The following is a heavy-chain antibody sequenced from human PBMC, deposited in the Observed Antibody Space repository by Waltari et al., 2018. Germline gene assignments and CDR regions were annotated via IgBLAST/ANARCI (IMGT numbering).Heavy chain of an antibody. CDR3: VRLEDCTGPGGHCYSGDPFALDV. J-gene: IGHJ6*02. V-gene: IGHV4-34*02. D-gene: IGHD2-15*01. CDR1: GGPFSGYY. CDR2: INHAGYT. Sequence: QVQLQQWGAGLLQSSETLSLTCAVYGGPFSGYYWGRVRQPPGKGLEWIGEINHAGYTNHNPSLRSRVTMSADTSKSQFSLKLNSVTAADTAVYYCVRLEDCTGPGGHCYSGDPFALDVWGQGTTVTVSS.